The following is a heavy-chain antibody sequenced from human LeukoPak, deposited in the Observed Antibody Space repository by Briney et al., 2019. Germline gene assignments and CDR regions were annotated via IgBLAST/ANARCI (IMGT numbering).Heavy chain of an antibody. J-gene: IGHJ6*02. CDR1: GFTFDDYA. CDR3: AKDSLYDFWSGYYTGIESGYYYGMDV. CDR2: VSGDGGST. V-gene: IGHV3-43*02. D-gene: IGHD3-3*01. Sequence: GGSLRLSCAASGFTFDDYAMHWVRPAPGKGLEWVSLVSGDGGSTYYADSVKGRFTISRDNSKNSLYLQMNSLRTEDTALYYCAKDSLYDFWSGYYTGIESGYYYGMDVWGQGTTVTVSS.